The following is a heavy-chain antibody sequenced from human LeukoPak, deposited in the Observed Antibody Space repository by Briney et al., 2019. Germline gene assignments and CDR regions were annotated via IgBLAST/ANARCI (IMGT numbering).Heavy chain of an antibody. CDR1: GFTFTDYY. J-gene: IGHJ5*02. D-gene: IGHD5-12*01. Sequence: ASVKVSCKAPGFTFTDYYIHWVRQAPGQGLEWMGWINPTSGNTNSAQKFQGRVTMTRDTSISTAYMELTSLRSDDTAVYYCARARRDIGYDGWFDPWGQGTLVTVSS. CDR2: INPTSGNT. CDR3: ARARRDIGYDGWFDP. V-gene: IGHV1-2*02.